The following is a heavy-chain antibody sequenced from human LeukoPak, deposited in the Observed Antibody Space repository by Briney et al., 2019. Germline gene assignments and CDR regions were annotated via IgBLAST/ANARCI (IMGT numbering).Heavy chain of an antibody. CDR3: ASSPLRYFDWLSNYYYYYGMDV. D-gene: IGHD3-9*01. J-gene: IGHJ6*02. Sequence: GASVKVSCKASGYTFTSYDINWVRQATGQGLEWMGWMNPNSGNTGYAQKFQGRVTMTRNTSISTAYMELSSLRSEDTAVYYCASSPLRYFDWLSNYYYYYGMDVWGQGTTATVSS. CDR2: MNPNSGNT. V-gene: IGHV1-8*01. CDR1: GYTFTSYD.